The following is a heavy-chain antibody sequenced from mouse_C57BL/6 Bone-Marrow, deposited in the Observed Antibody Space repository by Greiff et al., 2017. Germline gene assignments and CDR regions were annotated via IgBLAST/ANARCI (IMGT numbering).Heavy chain of an antibody. J-gene: IGHJ3*01. CDR1: GYTFTSYW. V-gene: IGHV1-50*01. D-gene: IGHD2-3*01. CDR3: ARDGYYDWFAY. CDR2: IDPSDSYT. Sequence: QVQLQQPGAELVKPGASVKLSCKASGYTFTSYWMQWVKQRPGQGLEWIGEIDPSDSYTNHNPKFKGKATLTVDTSSSTAYMQLSSLTSEDSAVYYCARDGYYDWFAYWGQGTLVTVSA.